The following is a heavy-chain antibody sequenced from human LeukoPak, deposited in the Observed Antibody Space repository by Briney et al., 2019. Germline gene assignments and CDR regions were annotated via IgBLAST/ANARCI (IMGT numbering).Heavy chain of an antibody. J-gene: IGHJ4*02. V-gene: IGHV1-46*01. Sequence: ASVKVSCKASGYXFTSYYMHWVRQAPGQGLEWMGIINPSGGSTRYAQKFQGRVTMTRDTSTSTVYMELSSLRSEDTAVYYCARNPVTTKYFDYWGQGTLVTVSS. CDR3: ARNPVTTKYFDY. D-gene: IGHD4-17*01. CDR2: INPSGGST. CDR1: GYXFTSYY.